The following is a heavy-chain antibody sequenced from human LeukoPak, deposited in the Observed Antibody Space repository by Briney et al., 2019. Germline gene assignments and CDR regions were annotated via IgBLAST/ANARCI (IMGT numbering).Heavy chain of an antibody. CDR1: GYTFTSCY. D-gene: IGHD3-9*01. V-gene: IGHV1-46*01. J-gene: IGHJ5*02. CDR3: ARGDDILTGYYSDYNWFDP. CDR2: INPSGGST. Sequence: GASVKVSCKASGYTFTSCYMHWVRQAPGQGLEWMGIINPSGGSTSYAQKFQGRVTMTRDTSTSTVYMELSSLRSEDTAVYYCARGDDILTGYYSDYNWFDPWGQGTLVTVSS.